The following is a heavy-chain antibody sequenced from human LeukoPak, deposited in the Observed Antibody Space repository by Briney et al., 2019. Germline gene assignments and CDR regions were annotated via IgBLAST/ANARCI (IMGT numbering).Heavy chain of an antibody. V-gene: IGHV4-34*01. Sequence: PSETLSLTCAVYGGSFSGYYWSWIRQPPGKGLEWIGEINHSGSTNYNPSLKSRVTISVDTSKNQFSLKLSSVTAADTAVYYCARAPSYYDSSGWGQGTLVTVSS. J-gene: IGHJ4*02. CDR2: INHSGST. CDR3: ARAPSYYDSSG. D-gene: IGHD3-22*01. CDR1: GGSFSGYY.